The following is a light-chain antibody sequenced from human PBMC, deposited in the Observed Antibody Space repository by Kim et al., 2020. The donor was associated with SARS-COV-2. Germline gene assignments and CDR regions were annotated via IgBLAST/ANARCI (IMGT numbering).Light chain of an antibody. V-gene: IGKV1-5*03. Sequence: ASGGDRGHITCRGSQSISDLLAWYQQKPGKAPNLLIYKASSLESGVPSRFSASGSGKEFTLTINSLQPDDFATYYCQHYIRYPYTFGQGTKLEI. CDR1: QSISDL. CDR2: KAS. CDR3: QHYIRYPYT. J-gene: IGKJ2*01.